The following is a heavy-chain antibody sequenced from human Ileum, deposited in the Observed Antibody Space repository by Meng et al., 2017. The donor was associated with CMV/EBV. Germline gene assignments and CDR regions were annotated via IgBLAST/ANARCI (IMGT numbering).Heavy chain of an antibody. J-gene: IGHJ5*02. CDR1: GGSLTSYY. CDR2: IHPTGTT. Sequence: QLPLPDAATRLLQPSETRSLTCTVTGGSLTSYYWTWIRQPAGKGLEWIGRIHPTGTTDDNPSLRSRVSMSLDKSKNQFSLKLTSVTAADTAVYYCARAAARGVPVDLWGQGTLVTVSS. V-gene: IGHV4-4*07. CDR3: ARAAARGVPVDL. D-gene: IGHD3-10*01.